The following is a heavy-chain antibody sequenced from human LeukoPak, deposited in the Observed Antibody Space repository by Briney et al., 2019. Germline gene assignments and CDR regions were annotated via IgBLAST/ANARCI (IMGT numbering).Heavy chain of an antibody. Sequence: KSSQTLSLTCAVYGASFSGYFWSWIRQPPGKGLEWLGEINHSGSTKYNPSLKDRVTISVDTSKNQFSLRLSSVTAADTAVYYCARAEPWIHQQIDYWGQGTLVSVSS. CDR1: GASFSGYF. CDR3: ARAEPWIHQQIDY. J-gene: IGHJ4*02. D-gene: IGHD5-12*01. V-gene: IGHV4-34*01. CDR2: INHSGST.